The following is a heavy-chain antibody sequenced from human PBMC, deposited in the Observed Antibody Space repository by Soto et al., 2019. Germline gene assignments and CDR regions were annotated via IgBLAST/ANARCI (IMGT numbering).Heavy chain of an antibody. CDR1: GYTFNNYG. D-gene: IGHD2-15*01. CDR2: IGPYNGNT. Sequence: QVQLVQSGAEVKKPGASVKVSCKASGYTFNNYGISWVRQAPGQGLEWMGWIGPYNGNTDHAQNFQDRVTMTTDTSTNTAYMERRSLRSDDTALYYCARCYCSVGSCYTCWHFDLWGRGTLVTVSS. J-gene: IGHJ2*01. V-gene: IGHV1-18*01. CDR3: ARCYCSVGSCYTCWHFDL.